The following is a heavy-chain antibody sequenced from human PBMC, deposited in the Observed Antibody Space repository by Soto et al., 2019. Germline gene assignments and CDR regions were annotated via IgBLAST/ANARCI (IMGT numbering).Heavy chain of an antibody. Sequence: SETLSLTCGVQSGVFSGYYWSWIRQSPGKGLEWIGEIHHSGSTHYTPSLKGRLTMSADSSRKQFSVNLTSVTAADTAVYYCARHRLQDSSGYLGCFDYWGQGTLVTVSS. V-gene: IGHV4-34*01. CDR2: IHHSGST. CDR3: ARHRLQDSSGYLGCFDY. J-gene: IGHJ4*02. CDR1: SGVFSGYY. D-gene: IGHD3-22*01.